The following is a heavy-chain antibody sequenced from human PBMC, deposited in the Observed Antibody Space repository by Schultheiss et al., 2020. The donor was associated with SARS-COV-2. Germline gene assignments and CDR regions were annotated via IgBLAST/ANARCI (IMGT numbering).Heavy chain of an antibody. D-gene: IGHD3-22*01. V-gene: IGHV3-21*05. CDR2: ISSSSSYI. CDR1: GFTFSSYE. CDR3: AKGFDYYDSGGFDY. Sequence: GGSLRLSCAASGFTFSSYEMNWVRQAPGKGLEWVSYISSSSSYIYYADSVKGRFTISRDNAKNSLYLQMNSLRAEDTAVYYCAKGFDYYDSGGFDYWGQGTLVTVSS. J-gene: IGHJ4*02.